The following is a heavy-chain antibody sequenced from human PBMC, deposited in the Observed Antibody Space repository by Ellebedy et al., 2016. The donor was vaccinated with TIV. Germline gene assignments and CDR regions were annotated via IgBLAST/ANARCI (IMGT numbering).Heavy chain of an antibody. Sequence: ASVKVSCKTSGDTFSRYAISWVRQAPGQGLEWMGGIIPILGVPNYAQKFLGRLTNTADESTSPVYMELSSPRSEDTAVYYCARDVEELGRKNYGMDVWGQGTTVIVSS. CDR2: IIPILGVP. J-gene: IGHJ6*02. V-gene: IGHV1-69*10. CDR1: GDTFSRYA. D-gene: IGHD7-27*01. CDR3: ARDVEELGRKNYGMDV.